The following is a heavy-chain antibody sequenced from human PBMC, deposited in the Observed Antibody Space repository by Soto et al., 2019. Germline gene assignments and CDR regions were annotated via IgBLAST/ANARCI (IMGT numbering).Heavy chain of an antibody. J-gene: IGHJ3*02. V-gene: IGHV3-20*01. D-gene: IGHD6-13*01. CDR2: INWNGGST. CDR3: AREIAAAGNDAFDI. Sequence: GGSLRLSCAASGFTFDDYGMSWVRQAPGKGLEWVSGINWNGGSTGYADSVKGRFTISRDNAKNSLYLQMNSLRAEDTALYHCAREIAAAGNDAFDIWGQGTMVTVSS. CDR1: GFTFDDYG.